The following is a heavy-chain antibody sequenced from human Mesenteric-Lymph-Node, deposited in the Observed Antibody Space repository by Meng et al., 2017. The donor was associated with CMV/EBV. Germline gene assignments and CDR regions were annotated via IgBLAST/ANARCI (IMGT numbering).Heavy chain of an antibody. CDR1: GYTFTSYY. V-gene: IGHV1-46*01. CDR3: ARDGWVDTAMVNGYYGMDV. Sequence: ASVKVSCKASGYTFTSYYMHWVRQAPGQGLEWMGIINPSGGSTSYAQKFQGRVTMTRDTSTSTVYMELSSLRSEDTAVYYCARDGWVDTAMVNGYYGMDVWGQGTTVTVSS. D-gene: IGHD5-18*01. J-gene: IGHJ6*02. CDR2: INPSGGST.